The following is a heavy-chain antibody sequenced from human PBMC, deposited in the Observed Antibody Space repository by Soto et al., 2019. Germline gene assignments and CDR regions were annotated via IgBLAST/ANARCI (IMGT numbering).Heavy chain of an antibody. CDR1: GGSFSGYY. J-gene: IGHJ4*02. CDR3: ARDIPGYDYIWGSYPTTYYFDY. Sequence: QVQLQQWGAGLLKPSETLSLTCAVYGGSFSGYYWSWIRQPPGKGLEWIGEINHSGSTNYNPSLKSRVTISVDTYKNQFSLKLSSVTAADTAVYYCARDIPGYDYIWGSYPTTYYFDYWGQGTLVTVSS. D-gene: IGHD3-16*01. CDR2: INHSGST. V-gene: IGHV4-34*01.